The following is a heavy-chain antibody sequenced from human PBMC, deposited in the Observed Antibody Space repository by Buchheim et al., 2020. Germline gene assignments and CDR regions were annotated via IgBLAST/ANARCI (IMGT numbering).Heavy chain of an antibody. D-gene: IGHD3-3*01. J-gene: IGHJ4*02. CDR1: GFTFSSYA. CDR2: ISYDGSNK. CDR3: ARGGRRTIFGVAPDS. V-gene: IGHV3-30-3*01. Sequence: QVQLVESGGGVVQPGRSLRLSCAASGFTFSSYAMHWVRQAPGKGLEWVAVISYDGSNKYYADSVKGRFTISRDNSKNTLYLQMNSLRAEDTAVYYCARGGRRTIFGVAPDSWGQGTLFTVSS.